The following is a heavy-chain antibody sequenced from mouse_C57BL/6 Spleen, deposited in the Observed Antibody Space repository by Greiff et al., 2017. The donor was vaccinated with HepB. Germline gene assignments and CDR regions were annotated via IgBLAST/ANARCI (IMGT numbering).Heavy chain of an antibody. V-gene: IGHV1-76*01. CDR2: IYPGSGNT. J-gene: IGHJ2*01. D-gene: IGHD2-4*01. CDR1: GYTFTDYY. Sequence: QVQLQQSGAELVRPGASVKLSCKASGYTFTDYYINWVKQRPGQGLEWIARIYPGSGNTYYNEKFKGKATLTAEKSSSTAYMQLSSLTSEDSAVYFCARGGDYDGSLYYFDYWGQGTTLTVSS. CDR3: ARGGDYDGSLYYFDY.